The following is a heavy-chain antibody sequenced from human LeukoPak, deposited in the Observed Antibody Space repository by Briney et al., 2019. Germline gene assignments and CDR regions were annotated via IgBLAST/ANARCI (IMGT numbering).Heavy chain of an antibody. CDR2: INWNGGST. CDR3: ARLKTYYDFWSGYYMDY. Sequence: SGGSLRLSCAASRFTFDDYGMSWVRQAPGKGLEWVSGINWNGGSTGYADSVKGRFTISRDNAKNSLYLQMNSLRAEDTALYYCARLKTYYDFWSGYYMDYWGQGTLVTVSS. CDR1: RFTFDDYG. V-gene: IGHV3-20*04. D-gene: IGHD3-3*01. J-gene: IGHJ4*02.